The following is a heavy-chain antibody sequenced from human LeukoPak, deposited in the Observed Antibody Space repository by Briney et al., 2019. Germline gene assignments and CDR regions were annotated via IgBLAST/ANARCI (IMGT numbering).Heavy chain of an antibody. CDR3: AKSGYNRFDY. Sequence: GSLRLSCAASGFTFSSYGMNWVRQAPGKGLEWVSGISGSDGSTYSADSVKGRFTISRDNSKNTLYLQMNSLRAEDTAVYFCAKSGYNRFDYWGQGTLVTVSS. J-gene: IGHJ4*02. D-gene: IGHD5-24*01. CDR2: ISGSDGST. CDR1: GFTFSSYG. V-gene: IGHV3-23*01.